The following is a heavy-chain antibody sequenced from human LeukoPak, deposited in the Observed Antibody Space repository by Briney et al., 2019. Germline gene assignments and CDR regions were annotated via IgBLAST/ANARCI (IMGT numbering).Heavy chain of an antibody. J-gene: IGHJ4*02. Sequence: PGGSLRLSCAASRFTFSSYGMHWVRQAPGKGLEWVAYIQYDGSNEQYADSVKGRFTISRDNSKNTLYLQMNSLRAEDTAVYYCARALYGSGIDYWGQGTLVTVSS. CDR2: IQYDGSNE. CDR3: ARALYGSGIDY. D-gene: IGHD3-10*01. CDR1: RFTFSSYG. V-gene: IGHV3-30*02.